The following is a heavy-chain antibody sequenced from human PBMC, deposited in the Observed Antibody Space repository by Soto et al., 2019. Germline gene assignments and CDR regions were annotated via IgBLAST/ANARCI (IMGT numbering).Heavy chain of an antibody. CDR1: GFTFSSYA. D-gene: IGHD6-13*01. Sequence: QTGGSLRLSCAASGFTFSSYAMSWVRQAPGKGLEWVSAISGSGGSTYHADSVKGRFTISRDNSKNTLYLQMNSLRAEDTAVYYCAKENGLAAAGTRRFDPWGQGTLVTVSS. CDR2: ISGSGGST. J-gene: IGHJ5*02. V-gene: IGHV3-23*01. CDR3: AKENGLAAAGTRRFDP.